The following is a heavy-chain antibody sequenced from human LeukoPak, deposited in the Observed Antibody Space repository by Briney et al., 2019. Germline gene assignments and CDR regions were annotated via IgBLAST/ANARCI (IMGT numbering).Heavy chain of an antibody. CDR3: AKDVGRRGATTGDY. CDR1: GFTFSSYS. J-gene: IGHJ4*02. Sequence: PGGSLRLSCAASGFTFSSYSMNWVRQAPGKGLEWVSSISSSGSYMYYADSLKGRFTISRDNAKNSLYLQMNSLRAEDTAVYYCAKDVGRRGATTGDYWGQGTLVTVSS. D-gene: IGHD1-26*01. CDR2: ISSSGSYM. V-gene: IGHV3-21*04.